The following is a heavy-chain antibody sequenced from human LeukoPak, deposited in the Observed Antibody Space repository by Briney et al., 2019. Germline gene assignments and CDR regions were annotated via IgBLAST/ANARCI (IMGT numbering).Heavy chain of an antibody. V-gene: IGHV3-74*01. CDR2: INGLGTAT. Sequence: PGGSLRLSCAGSGWMHWVRQAPGKGLEWVSGINGLGTATYYADSVKGRFTISRDNAKNTVSLQMNSLSAEDTAVYYCASVFDSWGQGFLVTVSS. CDR3: ASVFDS. CDR1: GW. J-gene: IGHJ4*02.